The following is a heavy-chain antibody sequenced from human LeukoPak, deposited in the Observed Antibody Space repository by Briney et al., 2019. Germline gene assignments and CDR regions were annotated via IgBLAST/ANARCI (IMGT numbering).Heavy chain of an antibody. CDR1: GFTVSSNY. CDR3: ARDDHYGDYFWFDP. V-gene: IGHV3-53*01. CDR2: IYSGGST. J-gene: IGHJ5*02. D-gene: IGHD4-17*01. Sequence: PGGSLRLSCAASGFTVSSNYMSWVRQAPGKGLEWVSVIYSGGSTYYADSVKGRFTISRDNSKNTLYLQMNSLRAEDTAVYYCARDDHYGDYFWFDPWGQGTLVTVSS.